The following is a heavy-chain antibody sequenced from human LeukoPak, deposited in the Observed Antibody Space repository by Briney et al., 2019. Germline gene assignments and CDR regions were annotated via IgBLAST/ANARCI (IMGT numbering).Heavy chain of an antibody. CDR3: ARETSYGSGIDY. Sequence: GASVKVSCKASGYTFTSYGISWVRQAPGQGLEGMGWINAGNGNTKYSQKFQGRVTITRDTSASTAYMELSSLRSEDTAVYYCARETSYGSGIDYWGQGTLVTVSS. CDR1: GYTFTSYG. CDR2: INAGNGNT. V-gene: IGHV1-3*01. J-gene: IGHJ4*02. D-gene: IGHD3-10*01.